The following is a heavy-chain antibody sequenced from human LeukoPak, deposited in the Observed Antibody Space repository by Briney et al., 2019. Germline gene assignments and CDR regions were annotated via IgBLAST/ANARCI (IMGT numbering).Heavy chain of an antibody. D-gene: IGHD3-16*01. CDR2: ISYDGSNK. V-gene: IGHV3-30*04. CDR1: GFTFSSYA. Sequence: GGSLRLSCAASGFTFSSYAMHWVRQAPGKGLEWVAVISYDGSNKYYADSVKGRFTISRDNSKNTLYLQMNGLRAEDTAVYYCARDGVYVWGSYRQQYFHSCGHGNLVTVSS. CDR3: ARDGVYVWGSYRQQYFHS. J-gene: IGHJ4*01.